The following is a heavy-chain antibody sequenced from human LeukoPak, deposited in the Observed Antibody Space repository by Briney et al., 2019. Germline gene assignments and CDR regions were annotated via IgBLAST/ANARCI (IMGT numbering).Heavy chain of an antibody. CDR3: ARGDYDFWSGYYNTGSGFDY. D-gene: IGHD3-3*01. Sequence: GGSLRLSCAASGFTFCSYSMNWVRQAPGKGLEWVSSISSSSSYIYYADSVKGRFTISRDNAKNSLYLQMNSLRAEDTAVYYCARGDYDFWSGYYNTGSGFDYWGQGTLVTVSS. CDR1: GFTFCSYS. V-gene: IGHV3-21*01. J-gene: IGHJ4*02. CDR2: ISSSSSYI.